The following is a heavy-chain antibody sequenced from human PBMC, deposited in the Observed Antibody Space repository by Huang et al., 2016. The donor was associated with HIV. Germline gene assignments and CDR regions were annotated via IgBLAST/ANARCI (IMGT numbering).Heavy chain of an antibody. V-gene: IGHV1-46*01. CDR3: ARGPYSDYVWGSYFDY. CDR1: GYPFTSHH. J-gene: IGHJ4*02. D-gene: IGHD3-16*01. Sequence: QVQLVQSGAEVKKPGASVKVSCKASGYPFTSHHIHWVRQAPGQGLEWMGIINPSSGSTRYAQKFQGRVTMTRDTSTSTVYMELSSLRSEDTAVYYCARGPYSDYVWGSYFDYWGQGTLVTVSS. CDR2: INPSSGST.